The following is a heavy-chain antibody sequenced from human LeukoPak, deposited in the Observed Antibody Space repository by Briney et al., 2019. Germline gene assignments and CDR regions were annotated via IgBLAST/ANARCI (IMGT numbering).Heavy chain of an antibody. J-gene: IGHJ4*02. CDR1: GGSSSSYY. CDR3: ASIYGDYSDFDY. D-gene: IGHD4-17*01. V-gene: IGHV4-34*01. Sequence: SETLSLTCAVSGGSSSSYYWSWIRQPPGKGLEWIAEITHFGRTNYNPSLKSRLSISVDTSKNQFPLKLSSVTAADTAVYYCASIYGDYSDFDYWGQGTLVTVSS. CDR2: ITHFGRT.